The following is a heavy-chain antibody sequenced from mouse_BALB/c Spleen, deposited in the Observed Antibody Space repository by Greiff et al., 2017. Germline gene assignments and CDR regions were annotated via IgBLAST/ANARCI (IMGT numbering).Heavy chain of an antibody. CDR1: GFNIKDTY. CDR2: IDPANGNT. Sequence: EVKVVESGAELVKPGASVKLSCTASGFNIKDTYMHWVKQRPEQGLEWIGRIDPANGNTKYDPKFQGKATITADTSSNTAYLQLSSLTSEDSAVYYCARRGVRDAMDYWGQGTSVTVSS. D-gene: IGHD2-14*01. J-gene: IGHJ4*01. CDR3: ARRGVRDAMDY. V-gene: IGHV14-3*02.